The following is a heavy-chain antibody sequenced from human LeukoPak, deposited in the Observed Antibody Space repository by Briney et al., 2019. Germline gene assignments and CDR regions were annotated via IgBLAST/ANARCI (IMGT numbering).Heavy chain of an antibody. CDR2: IKQDVSDK. D-gene: IGHD1-26*01. Sequence: GGSLRLSCAASGFTFSSYAMSWVRRAPGKGLEWVANIKQDVSDKYYVDSVKGRFTISRDNAKNSLYLQMNTLRAEDTAVYYCARGEGLGTTNGGYYFAYWGQGSLVIVSS. CDR1: GFTFSSYA. J-gene: IGHJ4*02. V-gene: IGHV3-7*01. CDR3: ARGEGLGTTNGGYYFAY.